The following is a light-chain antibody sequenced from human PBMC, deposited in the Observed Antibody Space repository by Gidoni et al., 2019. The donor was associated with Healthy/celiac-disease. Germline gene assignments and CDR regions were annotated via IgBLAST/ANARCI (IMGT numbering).Light chain of an antibody. Sequence: DIQMTQSPSTLSASVGDRVTITCRASQSISSWLAWYQQKPGKAPKLLIYKASSLESGVPSRFSGSGSGTEFTLTISSLQPDDFATYYCQQYNSYSVWTFXQXTKVEIK. CDR3: QQYNSYSVWT. J-gene: IGKJ1*01. V-gene: IGKV1-5*03. CDR1: QSISSW. CDR2: KAS.